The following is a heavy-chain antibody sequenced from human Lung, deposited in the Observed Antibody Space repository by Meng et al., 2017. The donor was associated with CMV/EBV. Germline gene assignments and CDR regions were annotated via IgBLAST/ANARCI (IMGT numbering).Heavy chain of an antibody. D-gene: IGHD3-22*01. CDR3: ARHPSSDSSGYYNEEPS. CDR2: IIPIFGEA. CDR1: GDTFSSYT. V-gene: IGHV1-69*01. J-gene: IGHJ4*02. Sequence: QVQRVKLGAEMKKPGASVKVSWKASGDTFSSYTCSWARQAPGQGLEWMGGIIPIFGEAKYAQKFQGRVTIIADESTSTVYMDLRRLRSEDTAMYYCARHPSSDSSGYYNEEPSWGQGTLVTVSS.